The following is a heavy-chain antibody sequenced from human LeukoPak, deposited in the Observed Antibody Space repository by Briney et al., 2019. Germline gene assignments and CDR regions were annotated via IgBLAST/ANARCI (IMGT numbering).Heavy chain of an antibody. V-gene: IGHV3-11*06. J-gene: IGHJ4*02. D-gene: IGHD3-22*01. Sequence: GGSLRLSCEASGFTVRNNYMTWIRQAPGKGLEWVSYISGSSSNTNYADSVKGRFTISRDNAKNSLYLQMNSLRAEDTAVYYCARVNPTSSGFYAYWGQGTLVTVSS. CDR2: ISGSSSNT. CDR3: ARVNPTSSGFYAY. CDR1: GFTVRNNY.